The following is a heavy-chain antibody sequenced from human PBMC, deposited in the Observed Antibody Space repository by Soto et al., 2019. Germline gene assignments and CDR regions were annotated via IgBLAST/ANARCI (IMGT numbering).Heavy chain of an antibody. V-gene: IGHV1-8*01. J-gene: IGHJ4*02. Sequence: QVQLVQSGAEVMKPGASVKVSCKASGYTFTSYDINWVRQATGQGLEWMGRMNPNSGDTGLAQKFQGRITMTRNTSITTAYMELSSLRSEDTAVYYCARDGSKIDGYGVQLGYWGQGTVVTVSS. D-gene: IGHD4-17*01. CDR1: GYTFTSYD. CDR2: MNPNSGDT. CDR3: ARDGSKIDGYGVQLGY.